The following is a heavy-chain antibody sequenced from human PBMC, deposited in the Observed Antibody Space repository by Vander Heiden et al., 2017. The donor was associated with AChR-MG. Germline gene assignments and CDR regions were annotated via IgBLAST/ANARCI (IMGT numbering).Heavy chain of an antibody. CDR2: IYWDDDK. D-gene: IGHD2-2*01. V-gene: IGHV2-5*02. CDR3: AQFTTGYFYGVDV. Sequence: QITLKASGPTLVKPTQTLTVTCTFSGFSLTTSGVGVGWIRQPPGKALEWLALIYWDDDKHYSPSLKSRLTITMDTSRNQVVLTMTSMDPVDTATYYCAQFTTGYFYGVDVWGPGTTVTVSS. J-gene: IGHJ6*02. CDR1: GFSLTTSGVG.